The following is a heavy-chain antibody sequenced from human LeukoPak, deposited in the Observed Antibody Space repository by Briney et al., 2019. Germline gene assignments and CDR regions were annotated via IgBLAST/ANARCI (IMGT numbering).Heavy chain of an antibody. V-gene: IGHV3-7*01. J-gene: IGHJ6*02. Sequence: PGGSLSLSCAASGFTFSSFCMTWARQAAGKGLEWVANIKRDGSEKYYVESVKGRFTISRDNAKNSLYLQMNSLRAEDTAVYYCARAPLLSSDTRYYHGMDVWGQGTTVTVSS. CDR1: GFTFSSFC. CDR2: IKRDGSEK. CDR3: ARAPLLSSDTRYYHGMDV. D-gene: IGHD5-18*01.